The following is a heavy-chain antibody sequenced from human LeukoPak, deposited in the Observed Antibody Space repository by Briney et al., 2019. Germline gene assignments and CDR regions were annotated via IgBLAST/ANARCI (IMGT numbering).Heavy chain of an antibody. J-gene: IGHJ4*02. CDR2: IIPTFGTT. Sequence: SVKVSCKASEDTFNSYAISWVRQAPGQGLEWMGGIIPTFGTTSYAQNFQGRVTITADESTSTAYMDLNSLRSDDTAVYYCARNSIRGRYCTSSNCYDPFDDWGQGTLVTVSS. V-gene: IGHV1-69*13. D-gene: IGHD2-2*01. CDR3: ARNSIRGRYCTSSNCYDPFDD. CDR1: EDTFNSYA.